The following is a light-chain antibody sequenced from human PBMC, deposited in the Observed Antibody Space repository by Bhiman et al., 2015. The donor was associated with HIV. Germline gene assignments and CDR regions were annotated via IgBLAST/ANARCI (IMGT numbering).Light chain of an antibody. J-gene: IGLJ3*02. Sequence: NFMLTQPHSVSESPGKTVTISCTRSSGSVASNYVQWYQQRPGSSPTTVIYEDNQRPSGVPDRFSGSIDSSSNSASLTISGLKTEDEADYYCQSYDSNRNWVFGGGDQADRP. CDR2: EDN. CDR1: SGSVASNY. CDR3: QSYDSNRNWV. V-gene: IGLV6-57*01.